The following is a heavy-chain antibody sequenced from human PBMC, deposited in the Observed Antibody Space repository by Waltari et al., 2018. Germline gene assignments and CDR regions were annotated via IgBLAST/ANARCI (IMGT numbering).Heavy chain of an antibody. J-gene: IGHJ5*02. CDR3: ARWLQLAWFDP. Sequence: QVQLQESGPGLVEPSETLSLTCTVSGGSISSYYWSWIRQPPGKGLEWIGYIYYSGSTNYNPSLKSRVTISVDTSKNQFSLKLSSVTAADTAVYYCARWLQLAWFDPWGQGTLVTVSS. V-gene: IGHV4-59*01. CDR1: GGSISSYY. D-gene: IGHD5-12*01. CDR2: IYYSGST.